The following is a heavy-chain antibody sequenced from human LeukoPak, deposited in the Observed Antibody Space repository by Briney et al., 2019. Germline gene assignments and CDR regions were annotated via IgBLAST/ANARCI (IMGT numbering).Heavy chain of an antibody. J-gene: IGHJ6*03. CDR1: GFTFSSYE. Sequence: PGGSLRLSCAASGFTFSSYEMNWVRQAPGKGLEWVSYISGSGNTIYYADSVKGRFTISRDNAKNSLYLQMNSLRAEDTAVYYCARPFYYGSGSYRLIWGEYYMDVWGKGTTVTISS. V-gene: IGHV3-48*03. D-gene: IGHD3-10*01. CDR3: ARPFYYGSGSYRLIWGEYYMDV. CDR2: ISGSGNTI.